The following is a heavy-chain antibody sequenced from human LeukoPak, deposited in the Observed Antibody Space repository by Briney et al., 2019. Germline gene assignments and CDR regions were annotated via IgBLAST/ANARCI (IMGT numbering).Heavy chain of an antibody. Sequence: GASVKVSCKASGLTFTSSAMQWVRQARGQRLEWIGWIVVGSGNTNYAQKFQERVTITRDMSTSTAYMELSSLRSEDTAVYYCEATGGQGDAFDIWGQGTMVTVSS. CDR3: EATGGQGDAFDI. V-gene: IGHV1-58*02. J-gene: IGHJ3*02. CDR1: GLTFTSSA. CDR2: IVVGSGNT. D-gene: IGHD3-10*01.